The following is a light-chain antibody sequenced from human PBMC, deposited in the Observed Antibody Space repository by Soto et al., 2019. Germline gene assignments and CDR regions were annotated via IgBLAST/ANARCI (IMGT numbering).Light chain of an antibody. CDR3: QQRTNWPPVT. CDR2: DAS. J-gene: IGKJ4*01. CDR1: QSVGSY. Sequence: DIVLTQSPATLSLSPGERATLSCRASQSVGSYLAWYQQKPGQAPRLLIYDASTRATGIPARFSGSGSGTDFTLTISSLEPEDFAVYFCQQRTNWPPVTFGGGTEVEIK. V-gene: IGKV3-11*01.